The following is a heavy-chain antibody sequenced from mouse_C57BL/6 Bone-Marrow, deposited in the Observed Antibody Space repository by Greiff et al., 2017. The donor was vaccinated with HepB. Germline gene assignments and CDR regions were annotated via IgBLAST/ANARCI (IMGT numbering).Heavy chain of an antibody. V-gene: IGHV1-39*01. D-gene: IGHD2-1*01. CDR1: GYSFTDYN. Sequence: EVKLVESGPELVKPGASVKISCKASGYSFTDYNMNWVKQSNGKSLEWIGVINPNYGTTSYNQKFKGKATLTVDQSSSTAYMQLNSLTSEDSAVYYCARSGDYGNSHFDYWGQGTTLTVSS. J-gene: IGHJ2*01. CDR3: ARSGDYGNSHFDY. CDR2: INPNYGTT.